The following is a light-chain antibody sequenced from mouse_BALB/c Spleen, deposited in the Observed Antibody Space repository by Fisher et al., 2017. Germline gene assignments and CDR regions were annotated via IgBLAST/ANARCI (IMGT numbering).Light chain of an antibody. CDR3: QQWSSYPPT. V-gene: IGKV4-59*01. J-gene: IGKJ5*01. Sequence: IVLTQTPAIMSASPGEKVTITCSASSSVSYMHWYQQKSGTSPKRWIYDTSNLASGVPVRFSGSGSGTSYSLTISRMEAEDAATYYCQQWSSYPPTFGAGTKLELK. CDR2: DTS. CDR1: SSVSY.